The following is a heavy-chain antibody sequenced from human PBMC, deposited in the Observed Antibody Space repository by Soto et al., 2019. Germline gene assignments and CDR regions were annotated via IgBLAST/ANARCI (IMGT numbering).Heavy chain of an antibody. Sequence: SETLSLTCTVSGGSISSYYWSWIRQPPGKGLEWIGYIYYSGSTNYNPSLKSRVTISVDTSKNQFSLKLSSVTAADTAVYYCARQLRGGGSGWTGWFAPWGQGTLVTVSS. CDR3: ARQLRGGGSGWTGWFAP. J-gene: IGHJ5*02. D-gene: IGHD6-19*01. CDR1: GGSISSYY. CDR2: IYYSGST. V-gene: IGHV4-59*08.